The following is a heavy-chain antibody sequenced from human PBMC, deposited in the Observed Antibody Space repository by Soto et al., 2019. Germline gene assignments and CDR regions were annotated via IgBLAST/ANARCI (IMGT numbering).Heavy chain of an antibody. CDR3: AKRGIEVAGNYRWFDP. J-gene: IGHJ5*02. Sequence: EVQLLESGGGLVQPGGSLCLSCAASGFTFNYYAMTWVRQAPGKGLEWVSTISASGGTTYYADSVKGRFTISRDNSKNTLYLQMNSLRAEDTAVYYCAKRGIEVAGNYRWFDPWGQGTLVTVSS. V-gene: IGHV3-23*01. D-gene: IGHD6-19*01. CDR1: GFTFNYYA. CDR2: ISASGGTT.